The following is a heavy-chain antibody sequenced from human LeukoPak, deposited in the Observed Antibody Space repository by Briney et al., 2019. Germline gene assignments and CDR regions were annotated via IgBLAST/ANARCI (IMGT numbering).Heavy chain of an antibody. CDR1: GDTITDFA. CDR2: FDPEHGET. V-gene: IGHV1-24*01. CDR3: SSVYFEKDAFDI. Sequence: GASVRVSCKVSGDTITDFAMHWVRQAPGKGLEWMGGFDPEHGETIYARRFQGRVTMTEDTSTDTAYMELSSLTSEDTAVYYCSSVYFEKDAFDIWGQGTMVTVSS. J-gene: IGHJ3*02. D-gene: IGHD2-21*01.